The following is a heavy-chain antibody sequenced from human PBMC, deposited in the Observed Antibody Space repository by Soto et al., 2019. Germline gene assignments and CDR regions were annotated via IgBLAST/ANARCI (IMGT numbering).Heavy chain of an antibody. J-gene: IGHJ5*02. CDR2: ISHHGNNN. Sequence: GGSLRLSCVASGFTFTNYALHWVRQAPGKGLEWVTSISHHGNNNFYADAVKGRFTISRDNSKNTLYLQMNSLRAEDTAVYFCARHDWLDPWGQGTLVTVSS. CDR3: ARHDWLDP. CDR1: GFTFTNYA. V-gene: IGHV3-30*14.